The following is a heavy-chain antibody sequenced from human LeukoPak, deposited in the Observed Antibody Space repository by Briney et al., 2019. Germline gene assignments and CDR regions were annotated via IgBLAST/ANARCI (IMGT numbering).Heavy chain of an antibody. CDR2: IYYSGSN. CDR3: ARGYPGERYYYYGMDV. J-gene: IGHJ6*02. V-gene: IGHV4-59*01. CDR1: GGSISSYY. D-gene: IGHD2-2*02. Sequence: SETLSLTCTVAGGSISSYYWSWIRQPPGKGLEWIGYIYYSGSNNYNPSLKSRVTISVDTSKNQFSLKLSSVTAADTAVYYCARGYPGERYYYYGMDVWGQGTTVTVSS.